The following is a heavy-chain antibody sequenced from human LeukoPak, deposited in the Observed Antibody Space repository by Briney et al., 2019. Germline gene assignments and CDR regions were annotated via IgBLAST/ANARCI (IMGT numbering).Heavy chain of an antibody. CDR2: ISPYSGNT. D-gene: IGHD6-19*01. J-gene: IGHJ4*02. CDR1: GYIFYSYG. V-gene: IGHV1-18*01. CDR3: ARAGSGPPNRNNARKQWLAAEDY. Sequence: GASVKVSCKASGYIFYSYGISWVRQAPGQGLEWMGWISPYSGNTDYAQKLQGRVTMTTDTSTSTAYMELRSLRSDDTAVYYCARAGSGPPNRNNARKQWLAAEDYWGQGTLVTVSS.